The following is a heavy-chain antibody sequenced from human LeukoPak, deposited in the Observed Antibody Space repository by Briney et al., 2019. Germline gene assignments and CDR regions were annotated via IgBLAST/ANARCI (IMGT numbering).Heavy chain of an antibody. V-gene: IGHV3-30*18. CDR2: VSNDGRVQ. Sequence: PGGSLGLSCAASGFTFSNYGMHWVRQAPGKGLEWVAVVSNDGRVQYYADSVKGRFTISRHNSKNTPSLQMNSLRAEDTAVYYCTKEGGPMAVTTERYSFDQWGQGTLVTVSS. CDR1: GFTFSNYG. D-gene: IGHD4-17*01. CDR3: TKEGGPMAVTTERYSFDQ. J-gene: IGHJ4*02.